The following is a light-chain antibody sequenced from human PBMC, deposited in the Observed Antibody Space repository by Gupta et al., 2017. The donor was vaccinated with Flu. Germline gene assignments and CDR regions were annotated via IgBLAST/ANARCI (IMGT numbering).Light chain of an antibody. CDR3: QVWDSGSDEVV. V-gene: IGLV3-21*02. J-gene: IGLJ2*01. Sequence: SYVLTQPPPVSVAPGQTARISCGENNIGSKSVHWYQQKPGQSPMLVVYDDSDRPSGIPQRFSGSHSVNTATLTISRVEAGDEADYFCQVWDSGSDEVVFGGGTKLTVL. CDR1: NIGSKS. CDR2: DDS.